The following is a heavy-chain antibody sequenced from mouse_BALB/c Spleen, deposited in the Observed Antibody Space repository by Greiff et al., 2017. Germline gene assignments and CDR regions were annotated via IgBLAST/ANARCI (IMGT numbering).Heavy chain of an antibody. CDR1: GFTFSNYW. Sequence: EVKLEESGGGLVQPGGSMKLSCVASGFTFSNYWMNWVRKSPEKGLEWVAEIRLKSNNYATHYAESVKGRFTISRDDSKSSVYLQMNNLRAEDTGIYYCTSPTEGLYAMDYWGQGTSVTVSS. CDR3: TSPTEGLYAMDY. D-gene: IGHD1-1*01. V-gene: IGHV6-6*02. CDR2: IRLKSNNYAT. J-gene: IGHJ4*01.